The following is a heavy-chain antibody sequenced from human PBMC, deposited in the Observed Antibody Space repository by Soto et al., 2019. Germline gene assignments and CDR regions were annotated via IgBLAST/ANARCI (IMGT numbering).Heavy chain of an antibody. CDR2: TYYSGST. CDR3: ARGWGGYFQH. D-gene: IGHD7-27*01. V-gene: IGHV4-59*01. J-gene: IGHJ1*01. CDR1: GGSISSYY. Sequence: QVQLQESGPGLVKPSETLSLTCTVSGGSISSYYWSWIRQRPGKGLEWIGYTYYSGSTNYNPSLKSRVTISVDTSKNQFSLKLSSVTAADTAVYYCARGWGGYFQHWGQGTLVTVSS.